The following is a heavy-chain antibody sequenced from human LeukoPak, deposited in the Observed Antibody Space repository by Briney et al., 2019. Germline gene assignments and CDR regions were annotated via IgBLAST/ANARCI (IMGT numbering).Heavy chain of an antibody. CDR2: IYYSGST. CDR1: GGSISTDLYY. D-gene: IGHD3-3*01. J-gene: IGHJ5*02. Sequence: SETLSLTCTVSGGSISTDLYYWTWIRQPPGKGLEWIGSIYYSGSTYYNPSLKSRVTISVDTSKNQFSLKLSSVTAADTAVYYCARGIYDFWSGYYKGNWFDPWGQGTLVTVSS. CDR3: ARGIYDFWSGYYKGNWFDP. V-gene: IGHV4-39*01.